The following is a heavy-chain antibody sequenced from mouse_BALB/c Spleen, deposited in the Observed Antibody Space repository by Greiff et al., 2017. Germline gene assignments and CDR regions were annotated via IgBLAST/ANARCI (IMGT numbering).Heavy chain of an antibody. CDR1: GYTFTSYW. Sequence: VQVVESGAELAKPGASVKMSCKASGYTFTSYWMHWVKQRPGQGLEWIGYINPSTGYTEYNQKFKDKATLTADKSSSTAYMQLSSLTSEDSAVYYCANYGNYEAYWGQGTLVTVSA. CDR3: ANYGNYEAY. CDR2: INPSTGYT. J-gene: IGHJ3*01. D-gene: IGHD2-1*01. V-gene: IGHV1-7*01.